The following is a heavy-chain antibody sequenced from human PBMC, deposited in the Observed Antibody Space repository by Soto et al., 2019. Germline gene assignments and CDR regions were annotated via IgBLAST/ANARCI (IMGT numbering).Heavy chain of an antibody. CDR3: ARATNWNYPFDY. J-gene: IGHJ4*02. D-gene: IGHD1-7*01. CDR1: GGSISRGGYS. CDR2: IYYSGST. V-gene: IGHV4-30-2*01. Sequence: SETLSLTCAVSGGSISRGGYSWIWIRQPPGKGLEWIGYIYYSGSTSYNPSLESRVTISVDMSKNQFSLKLSAVTAADTAVYYCARATNWNYPFDYWGQGTLVTVSS.